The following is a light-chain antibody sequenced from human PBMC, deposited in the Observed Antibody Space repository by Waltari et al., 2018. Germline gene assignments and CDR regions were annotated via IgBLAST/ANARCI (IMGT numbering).Light chain of an antibody. V-gene: IGLV1-44*01. J-gene: IGLJ2*01. CDR1: SSNIGSNT. CDR3: AAWDDSLIGVL. CDR2: SNS. Sequence: QSVLTQPPSASGTPGQRVTISCSGSSSNIGSNTVNWYQQLPGTAPKLLIFSNSKRPSGVPDRFSGSKSVTSASLAISGLQSEDEADYYCAAWDDSLIGVLFGGGTKLTVL.